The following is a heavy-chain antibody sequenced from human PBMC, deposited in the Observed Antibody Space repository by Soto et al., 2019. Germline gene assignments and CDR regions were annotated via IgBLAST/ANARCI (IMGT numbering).Heavy chain of an antibody. CDR2: INGDASST. J-gene: IGHJ6*02. CDR3: ARDRSYAMEV. CDR1: GFSIRDYW. Sequence: PGGSLRLSCEASGFSIRDYWRTWVRQAPGEGLVWVSCINGDASSTTYADSVKGRFTISRDDAKNTVYLQMTSLRAEDTAVYFCARDRSYAMEVWGQGTRVTVSS. V-gene: IGHV3-74*01.